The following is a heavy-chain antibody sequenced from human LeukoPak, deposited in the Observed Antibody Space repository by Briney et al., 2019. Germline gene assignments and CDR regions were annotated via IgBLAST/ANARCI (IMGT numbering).Heavy chain of an antibody. J-gene: IGHJ6*03. D-gene: IGHD2-2*02. V-gene: IGHV3-48*04. Sequence: GGSLRLSCAASGFTFSSYSMNWVRQAPGKGLEWVSYISNSSSTIYYADSVKGRFTISRDNAKNSLYLQMNSLRAEDTAVYYCARGRYCSSTSCYIFLYYMDVWGKGTTVTVSS. CDR3: ARGRYCSSTSCYIFLYYMDV. CDR1: GFTFSSYS. CDR2: ISNSSSTI.